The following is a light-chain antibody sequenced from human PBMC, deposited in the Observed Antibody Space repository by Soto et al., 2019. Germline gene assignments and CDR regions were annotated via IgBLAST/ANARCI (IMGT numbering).Light chain of an antibody. CDR2: DVS. CDR3: SSYTSSSTLYV. CDR1: SSDVGGYNY. Sequence: QSALTQPASVSGSPGQSITTSCTGTSSDVGGYNYVSWYQQHPGKAPKLMIYDVSNRPSGVPNRFSGSKSGNTASLTISGLQAEDEADYYCSSYTSSSTLYVFGTGTKVTVL. J-gene: IGLJ1*01. V-gene: IGLV2-14*01.